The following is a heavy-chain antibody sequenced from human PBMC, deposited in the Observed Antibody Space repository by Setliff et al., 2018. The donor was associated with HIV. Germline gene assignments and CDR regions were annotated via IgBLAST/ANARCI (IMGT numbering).Heavy chain of an antibody. Sequence: GASVKVSCKASGYTFMSYGISWVRQARGQGLEWMGWMSAYNGNTNYAQKFQGRVTMTRDTSTNTAYMEVSGLKSDDTAVYYCARSGYGDYDVEAPWDYWGQGTLVTVSS. CDR1: GYTFMSYG. CDR3: ARSGYGDYDVEAPWDY. V-gene: IGHV1-18*01. J-gene: IGHJ4*02. CDR2: MSAYNGNT. D-gene: IGHD4-17*01.